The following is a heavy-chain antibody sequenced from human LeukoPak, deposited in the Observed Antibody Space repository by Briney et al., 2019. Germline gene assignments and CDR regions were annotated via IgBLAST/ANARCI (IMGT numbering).Heavy chain of an antibody. CDR3: ARDAWSVRSYFDY. CDR2: ISYDIYSK. D-gene: IGHD2-8*01. Sequence: GGSLRLSCAASGFTFTSSSTHWVRQAPGKGLEWVAVISYDIYSKYYADSVRGRFTISRDNSENTLYLQMNSLRGEDTAVYYCARDAWSVRSYFDYWGQGTLVTVSS. V-gene: IGHV3-30*04. CDR1: GFTFTSSS. J-gene: IGHJ4*02.